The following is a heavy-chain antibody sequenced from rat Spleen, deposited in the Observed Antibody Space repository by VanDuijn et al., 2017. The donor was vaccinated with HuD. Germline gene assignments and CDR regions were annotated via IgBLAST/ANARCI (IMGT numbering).Heavy chain of an antibody. CDR1: GFTFSNYG. Sequence: EVQLVESGGGLVQPGRSLKLSCAASGFTFSNYGMAWVRQAPKKGLEWVATIIYDGSSTYYRDSVKGRFTISRDNAKSTLNLQMDSLRSEDTATYFCASHGYSGPFDYWGQGVMVTVSS. V-gene: IGHV5-17*01. D-gene: IGHD1-1*01. J-gene: IGHJ2*01. CDR3: ASHGYSGPFDY. CDR2: IIYDGSST.